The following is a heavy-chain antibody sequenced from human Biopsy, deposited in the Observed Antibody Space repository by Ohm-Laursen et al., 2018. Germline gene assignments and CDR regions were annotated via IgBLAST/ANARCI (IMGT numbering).Heavy chain of an antibody. CDR2: IWYDGSNK. Sequence: SLRLSCTATGFTFNNYGIHWVRQAPGKGLEWVAVIWYDGSNKYSADSVKGRFSISRDNSKNTVYLQMNSLRAADTAVYYCARDRYYGSESYYSHYNMDVWGQGTTVSVSS. D-gene: IGHD3-10*01. V-gene: IGHV3-33*08. CDR3: ARDRYYGSESYYSHYNMDV. J-gene: IGHJ6*02. CDR1: GFTFNNYG.